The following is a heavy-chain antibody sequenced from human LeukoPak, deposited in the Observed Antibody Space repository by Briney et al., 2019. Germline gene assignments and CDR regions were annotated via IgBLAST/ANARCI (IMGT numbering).Heavy chain of an antibody. CDR2: ISGSGGST. CDR3: AKPTCSSTSCYSRMDAFDI. V-gene: IGHV3-23*01. D-gene: IGHD2-2*01. J-gene: IGHJ3*02. CDR1: GFTFSSYA. Sequence: PGGSLRLSCAASGFTFSSYAMSWVRQAPGKGLEWVSAISGSGGSTYYADSVKGRSTISRDNSKNTLYLQMNSLRAEDTAVYYCAKPTCSSTSCYSRMDAFDIWGQGTMVTVSS.